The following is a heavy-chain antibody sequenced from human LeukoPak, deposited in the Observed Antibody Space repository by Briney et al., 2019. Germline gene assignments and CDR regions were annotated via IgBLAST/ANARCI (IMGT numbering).Heavy chain of an antibody. D-gene: IGHD2-15*01. CDR3: ARTAANDAFDI. V-gene: IGHV3-66*01. CDR1: GFTFSSYG. CDR2: IYSGGST. J-gene: IGHJ3*02. Sequence: GGSLRLSCAASGFTFSSYGMHWVRQAPGKGLEWVSVIYSGGSTYYTDSVKGRFTVSRDNSKNTLYLQMNSLRAEDTAVYYCARTAANDAFDIWGQGTLVTVSS.